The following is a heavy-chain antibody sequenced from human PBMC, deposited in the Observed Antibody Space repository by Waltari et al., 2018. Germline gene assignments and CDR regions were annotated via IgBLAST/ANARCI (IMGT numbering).Heavy chain of an antibody. D-gene: IGHD3-3*01. Sequence: QVQLVESGGGVVQPGRSLRLSCAASGFTFSSYAMHWVRQAPGKGLEWVAVISYDGSNKYYADSGKGRFTISRDNSKNTLYLQMNSLRAEDTAVYYCARDFGVVIPFDYWGQGTLVTVSS. CDR2: ISYDGSNK. CDR3: ARDFGVVIPFDY. V-gene: IGHV3-30*01. CDR1: GFTFSSYA. J-gene: IGHJ4*02.